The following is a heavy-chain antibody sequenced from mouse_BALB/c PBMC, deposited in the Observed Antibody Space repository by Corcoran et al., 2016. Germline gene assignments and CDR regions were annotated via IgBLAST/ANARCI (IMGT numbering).Heavy chain of an antibody. V-gene: IGHV1S136*01. CDR3: ARPSDYYGCSSYFDY. D-gene: IGHD1-1*01. CDR2: INPYNDGT. CDR1: GYTFTSYV. J-gene: IGHJ2*01. Sequence: EVQLQQSGPELVKPGASVKMSCKASGYTFTSYVMHWVKQKPGQGLEWIGYINPYNDGTKYNEKFKGKATLTSDKSSSTAYMELSSLTSEDSAVYYCARPSDYYGCSSYFDYWGQGTTLTVSS.